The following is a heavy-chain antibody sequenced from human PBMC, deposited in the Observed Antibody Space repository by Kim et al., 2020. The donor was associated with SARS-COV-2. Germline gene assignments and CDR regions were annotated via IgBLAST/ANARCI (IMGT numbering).Heavy chain of an antibody. D-gene: IGHD4-4*01. CDR3: ARQSGGYRNYLDY. V-gene: IGHV3-74*03. Sequence: YADSVEGRFPISLDDAENRLYLQVNGISAEGTAVYYCARQSGGYRNYLDYWGQGTMVTVSS. J-gene: IGHJ4*02.